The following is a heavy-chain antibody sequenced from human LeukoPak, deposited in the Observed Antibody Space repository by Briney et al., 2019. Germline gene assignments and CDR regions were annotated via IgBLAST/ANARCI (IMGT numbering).Heavy chain of an antibody. J-gene: IGHJ4*02. V-gene: IGHV3-30-3*01. Sequence: NKYYADSVKGRFTISRDNSKNTLYLQMNSLRAEDTAVYYCARADSEGVTIFGVVIIGPLGYWGQGALVTVSS. CDR2: NK. D-gene: IGHD3-3*01. CDR3: ARADSEGVTIFGVVIIGPLGY.